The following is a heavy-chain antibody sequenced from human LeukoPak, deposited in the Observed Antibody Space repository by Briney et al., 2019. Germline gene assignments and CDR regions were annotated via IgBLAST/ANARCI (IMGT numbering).Heavy chain of an antibody. CDR2: LYYSGYT. Sequence: SETLSLTRTVSHDSISSSTYYWGWIRQPPGKGLEWIGSLYYSGYTYYDPSLKSRVTISVDMSKNQFSLKVTSVPAADTAVYYCARHPRVWGSFRDWGQGTLVSVSS. CDR3: ARHPRVWGSFRD. J-gene: IGHJ4*02. D-gene: IGHD3-16*02. CDR1: HDSISSSTYY. V-gene: IGHV4-39*01.